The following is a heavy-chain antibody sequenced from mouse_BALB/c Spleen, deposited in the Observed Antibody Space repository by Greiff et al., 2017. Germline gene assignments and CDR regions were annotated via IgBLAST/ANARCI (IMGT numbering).Heavy chain of an antibody. CDR2: ISDGGSYT. CDR1: GFTFSDYY. CDR3: ARDYGSSLAWFAY. J-gene: IGHJ3*01. Sequence: EVQRVESGGGLVKPGGSLKLSCAASGFTFSDYYMYWVRQTPEKRLEWVATISDGGSYTYYPDSVKGRFTISRDNAKNNLYLQMSSLKSEDTAMYYCARDYGSSLAWFAYWGQGTLVTVSA. D-gene: IGHD1-1*01. V-gene: IGHV5-4*02.